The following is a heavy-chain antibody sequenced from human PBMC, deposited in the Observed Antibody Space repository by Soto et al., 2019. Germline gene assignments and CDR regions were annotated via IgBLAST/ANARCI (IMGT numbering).Heavy chain of an antibody. CDR2: INWDGGST. Sequence: EVHLVESGGVVVQPGGSLRLSCAASGFTFDDYTMHWVRQPPGKGLEWISLINWDGGSTYYADSVNGRFTISRDNRKNSLYLQMNRLTTEYTALYYCVTDRNTVRANYYFDCWGQGTLGTVSS. D-gene: IGHD2-8*02. CDR3: VTDRNTVRANYYFDC. J-gene: IGHJ4*02. CDR1: GFTFDDYT. V-gene: IGHV3-43*01.